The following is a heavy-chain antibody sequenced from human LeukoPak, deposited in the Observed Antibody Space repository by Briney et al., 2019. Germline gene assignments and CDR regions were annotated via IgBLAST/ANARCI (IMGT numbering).Heavy chain of an antibody. CDR3: ARERYDSSGSDY. CDR2: TNHSGST. V-gene: IGHV4-34*01. D-gene: IGHD3-22*01. CDR1: GGSFSGYY. Sequence: SETLSLTCAVYGGSFSGYYWSWIRQPPGKGLEWIGETNHSGSTNYNPSLKGRVTISVDTSKNQFSLKLSSVTAADTAVYYCARERYDSSGSDYWGQGTLVTVSS. J-gene: IGHJ4*02.